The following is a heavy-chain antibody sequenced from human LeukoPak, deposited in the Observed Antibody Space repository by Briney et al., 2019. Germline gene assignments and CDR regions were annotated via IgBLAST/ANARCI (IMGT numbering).Heavy chain of an antibody. D-gene: IGHD3-22*01. CDR3: ARDYRDSSGYDY. J-gene: IGHJ4*02. CDR1: GGTFSSYA. Sequence: SVKVSCKASGGTFSSYAISWVRQAPGQGLEWMGGIIPIFGTANYAQKFQGRVTITTDAPTSTAYMELSSLRSEDTAVYYCARDYRDSSGYDYWGQGTLVTVSS. CDR2: IIPIFGTA. V-gene: IGHV1-69*05.